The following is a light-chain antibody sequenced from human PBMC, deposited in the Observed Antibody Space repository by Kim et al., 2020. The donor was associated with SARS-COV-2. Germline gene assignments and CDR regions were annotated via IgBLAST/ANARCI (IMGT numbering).Light chain of an antibody. Sequence: EIVLTQSPGTLSLSPGERATLSCRASQRISSTYLAWYQHKPDQAPRLLIHGASSRATGIPDRFSGSWSGTDFTLTISRLEPEDFAVYYGKQYDTSPNTLAKGTK. V-gene: IGKV3-20*01. CDR3: KQYDTSPNT. CDR1: QRISSTY. CDR2: GAS. J-gene: IGKJ2*01.